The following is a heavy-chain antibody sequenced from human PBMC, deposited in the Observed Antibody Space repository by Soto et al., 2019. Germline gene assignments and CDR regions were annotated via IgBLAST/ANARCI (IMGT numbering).Heavy chain of an antibody. Sequence: GGSLRLSCVASGFTFSSYAMSWVRQAPGKGQEWVSAISGSGGSTYYADSVKGRFTISRDNSKNTLYLQMNSLRAEDTAVYYCAKAGYSSGWYSYFDYWGQGTLVTVSS. J-gene: IGHJ4*02. CDR3: AKAGYSSGWYSYFDY. CDR2: ISGSGGST. CDR1: GFTFSSYA. V-gene: IGHV3-23*01. D-gene: IGHD6-19*01.